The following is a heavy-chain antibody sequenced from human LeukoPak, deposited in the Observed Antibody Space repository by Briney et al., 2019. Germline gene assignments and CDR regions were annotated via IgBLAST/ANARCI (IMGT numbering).Heavy chain of an antibody. D-gene: IGHD6-13*01. CDR2: IYPGDSDT. Sequence: GESLQISCQGSGYSFTSYWIGWVRQLPGKGLEWMGIIYPGDSDTRYSPSFQGQVTISADKSISTAYLQWSSLKASDTAIYYCARRVAAPYAKNWFDPWGQGTLVAVSS. CDR1: GYSFTSYW. CDR3: ARRVAAPYAKNWFDP. J-gene: IGHJ5*02. V-gene: IGHV5-51*01.